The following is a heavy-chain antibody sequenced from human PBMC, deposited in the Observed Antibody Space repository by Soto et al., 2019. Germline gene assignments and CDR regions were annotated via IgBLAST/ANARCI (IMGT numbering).Heavy chain of an antibody. CDR1: GFTFDDYA. J-gene: IGHJ4*02. D-gene: IGHD6-19*01. V-gene: IGHV3-9*01. CDR3: AKESSSGCVDY. Sequence: GGSLRLSCAASGFTFDDYAMHWVRQAPGKGLEWVSGISWNSGSIGYADSVKGRFTISRDNAKNSLYLQMNSLRAEDTALYYCAKESSSGCVDYWGQGTLVTVSS. CDR2: ISWNSGSI.